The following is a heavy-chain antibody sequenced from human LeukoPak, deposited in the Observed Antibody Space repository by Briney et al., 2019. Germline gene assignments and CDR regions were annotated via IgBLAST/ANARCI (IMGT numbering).Heavy chain of an antibody. V-gene: IGHV1-2*02. D-gene: IGHD2-2*01. J-gene: IGHJ4*02. CDR2: VNPNSGGT. CDR3: ARPNCSSTTCHFDY. Sequence: ASVKVSCKASGYTFTGYYKHWVRQAPGQGLEWMAWVNPNSGGTNLAQKFQGRVTMTSDTSISTSYMELSRLTSDDTAVYYCARPNCSSTTCHFDYWGQGTLVTVSS. CDR1: GYTFTGYY.